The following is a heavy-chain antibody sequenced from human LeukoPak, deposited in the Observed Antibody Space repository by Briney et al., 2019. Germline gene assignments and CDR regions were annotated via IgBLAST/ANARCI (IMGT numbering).Heavy chain of an antibody. V-gene: IGHV3-74*01. Sequence: GGSLRLSCAASGFTFSSYGMHWVRQAPGKGLVWVSLINSDGTNTNYADSVKGRFTISRDNAKNTLYLQMNSLRAEDTAVYYCASRIPYDSSSYWGLGTLVTISS. CDR3: ASRIPYDSSSY. CDR2: INSDGTNT. CDR1: GFTFSSYG. D-gene: IGHD3-22*01. J-gene: IGHJ4*02.